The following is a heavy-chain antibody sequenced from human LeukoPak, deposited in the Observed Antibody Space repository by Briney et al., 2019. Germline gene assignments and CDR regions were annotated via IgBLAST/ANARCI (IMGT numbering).Heavy chain of an antibody. CDR3: AKDVSGTYPYYYYMDV. Sequence: PGGSLRLSCAASGFTFSSYGMSWVRQAPGKGLEWVSAISGSGSSTYNADSVKGRFTISRDNSKNTLYLQMNSLRAEDTAVYYCAKDVSGTYPYYYYMDVWGKGTTVTVSS. V-gene: IGHV3-23*01. CDR1: GFTFSSYG. J-gene: IGHJ6*03. D-gene: IGHD3-16*02. CDR2: ISGSGSST.